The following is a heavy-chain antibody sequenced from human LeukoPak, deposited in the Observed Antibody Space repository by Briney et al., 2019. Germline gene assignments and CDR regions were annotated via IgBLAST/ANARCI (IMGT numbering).Heavy chain of an antibody. J-gene: IGHJ5*02. Sequence: GGSLRLSCAASGFTFSNFGMNWVCHAPGKGLEGVSSITSSNSDIYYADSVKGQFTISRDNAKNSLYLQMNSLRAEDTAVYYCARDLLGYCTNGICYDKSNWFDPWGQGTLVTVSS. D-gene: IGHD2-8*01. CDR1: GFTFSNFG. V-gene: IGHV3-21*01. CDR2: ITSSNSDI. CDR3: ARDLLGYCTNGICYDKSNWFDP.